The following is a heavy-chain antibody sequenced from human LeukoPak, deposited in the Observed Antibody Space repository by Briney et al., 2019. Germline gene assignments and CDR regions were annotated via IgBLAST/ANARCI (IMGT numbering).Heavy chain of an antibody. CDR1: GFTFSSYW. Sequence: PGGSLRLSCAASGFTFSSYWMSWVRQAPGKGLEWVANIKQDGSETYYVDSVKGRFTISRDNAKNSLYLQMNSLRAEDTALYYCASSRYGSSGYYGKIDYWGQGTLVTVSS. CDR2: IKQDGSET. D-gene: IGHD3-22*01. V-gene: IGHV3-7*01. J-gene: IGHJ4*02. CDR3: ASSRYGSSGYYGKIDY.